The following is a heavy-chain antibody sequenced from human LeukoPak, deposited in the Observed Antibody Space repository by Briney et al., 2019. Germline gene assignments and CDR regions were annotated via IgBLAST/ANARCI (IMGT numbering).Heavy chain of an antibody. CDR1: GYTFTSYD. D-gene: IGHD3-10*01. CDR3: ARALPGTMVRGPEGPRYYYYGMDV. Sequence: ASVTVSCKASGYTFTSYDINWVRQATGQGLEWMGWMNPNSGNTGYAQKFQGRVTMTRNTSISTAYMELSSLRSEDTAVYYCARALPGTMVRGPEGPRYYYYGMDVWGQGTTVTVSS. CDR2: MNPNSGNT. J-gene: IGHJ6*02. V-gene: IGHV1-8*01.